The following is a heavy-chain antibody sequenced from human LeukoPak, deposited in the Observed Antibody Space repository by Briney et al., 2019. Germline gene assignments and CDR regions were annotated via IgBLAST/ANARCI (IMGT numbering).Heavy chain of an antibody. V-gene: IGHV1-69*06. CDR2: IIPIFGTA. J-gene: IGHJ4*02. Sequence: GSSVKVSCKASGGTFSSYAISWVRQAPGQGLEWMGGIIPIFGTANYAQKFQGRVTITADKSTSTAYMELSSLRSEDTAVYYCARKPIAAAGGIDFDYWGQGTLVTVSS. CDR1: GGTFSSYA. D-gene: IGHD6-13*01. CDR3: ARKPIAAAGGIDFDY.